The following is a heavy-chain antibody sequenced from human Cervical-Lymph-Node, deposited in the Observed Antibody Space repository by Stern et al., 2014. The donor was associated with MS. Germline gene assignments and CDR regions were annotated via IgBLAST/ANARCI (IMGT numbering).Heavy chain of an antibody. V-gene: IGHV4-59*01. J-gene: IGHJ4*02. CDR1: GGSISGYY. CDR3: ARDSTAWSPSFDY. CDR2: CFCSGKA. D-gene: IGHD1-1*01. Sequence: QVQLQESGPGLVKPSETLSLTCAVSGGSISGYYWNWLRQSPGKGLEWIVSCFCSGKANYNPSLNGRVTRSLDTSKSQFSLRLSSVTAGDTAVYYCARDSTAWSPSFDYWGQGTLVTVSS.